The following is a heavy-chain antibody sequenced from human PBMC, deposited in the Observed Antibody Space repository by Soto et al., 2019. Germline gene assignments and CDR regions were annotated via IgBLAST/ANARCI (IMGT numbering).Heavy chain of an antibody. J-gene: IGHJ4*02. CDR2: IYYSGST. D-gene: IGHD3-22*01. CDR3: ARGKYYYESSGDRDY. Sequence: SETLSLTCTVSGGSISSYYWSWIRQPPGKGLEWIGYIYYSGSTNYNPSLKSRVTISVDTSKNQFSLKLSSVTAADTAVYYCARGKYYYESSGDRDYWGQGTLVTVSS. V-gene: IGHV4-59*01. CDR1: GGSISSYY.